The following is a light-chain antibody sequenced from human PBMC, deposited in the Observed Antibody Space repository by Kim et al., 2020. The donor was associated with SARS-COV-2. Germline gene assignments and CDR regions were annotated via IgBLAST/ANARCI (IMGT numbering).Light chain of an antibody. CDR3: QAWDSSTLV. CDR1: KLGDKY. V-gene: IGLV3-1*01. Sequence: SYELTQPPSVSVSPGQTASITCSGDKLGDKYACWYQQKPGQSPVLVIYQDYKWPSGIPERFSGSNSGNTATLTISGTQAMDEADYYCQAWDSSTLVFGGGTQLTVL. CDR2: QDY. J-gene: IGLJ2*01.